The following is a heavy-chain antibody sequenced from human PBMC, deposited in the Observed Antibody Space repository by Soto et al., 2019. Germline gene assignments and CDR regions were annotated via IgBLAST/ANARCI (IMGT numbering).Heavy chain of an antibody. V-gene: IGHV4-31*03. J-gene: IGHJ6*03. CDR1: DGSITSGGYY. D-gene: IGHD3-10*01. CDR2: IYYTGST. Sequence: QVRLQESGPGLLKPSQTLSLTCTVSDGSITSGGYYWTWIRQHPGEGLEWIGNIYYTGSTYYNPALKSRVTISVDTSENQFSLKLSSVTAADTAIYYCTRDLLFYGSGTGYMDVWGKGTTVTVSS. CDR3: TRDLLFYGSGTGYMDV.